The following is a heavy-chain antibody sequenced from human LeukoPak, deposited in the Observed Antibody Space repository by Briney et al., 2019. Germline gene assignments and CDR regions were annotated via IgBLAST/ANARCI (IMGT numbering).Heavy chain of an antibody. CDR3: ARESTYYYDSSGYYDHFVFDY. Sequence: GGSLRLSCAASGFTFSSYSMNWVRQAPGKGLEWVSSISSSSSYIYYADSVKGRFTISRDNAKNSLYLQMNRLRAEDTAVYYCARESTYYYDSSGYYDHFVFDYWGQGTLVTVSS. D-gene: IGHD3-22*01. V-gene: IGHV3-21*01. CDR2: ISSSSSYI. CDR1: GFTFSSYS. J-gene: IGHJ4*02.